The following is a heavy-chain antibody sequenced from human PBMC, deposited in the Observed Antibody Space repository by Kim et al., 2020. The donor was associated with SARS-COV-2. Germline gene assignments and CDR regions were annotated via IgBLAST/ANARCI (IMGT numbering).Heavy chain of an antibody. CDR3: ARDDVDP. J-gene: IGHJ5*02. V-gene: IGHV1-2*02. CDR2: NSGGT. Sequence: NSGGTNYAQKFQGRVTMTRDTSISTAYMELSRLRSDDTAVYYCARDDVDPWGQGTLVTVSS.